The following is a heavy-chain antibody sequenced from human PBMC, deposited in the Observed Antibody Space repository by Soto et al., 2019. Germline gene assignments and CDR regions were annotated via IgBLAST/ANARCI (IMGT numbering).Heavy chain of an antibody. V-gene: IGHV4-31*03. CDR1: GGSIRSGGYY. Sequence: PSETLSLTCTVSGGSIRSGGYYWSWIRQHPGKGLEWIGYIYYSGSTYYNPSLKSRVTISVDTSKNQFSLKLSSVTAADTAVYYCARVTHPDYYDSSGYSNAFDIWGQGTMVTVSS. CDR3: ARVTHPDYYDSSGYSNAFDI. CDR2: IYYSGST. J-gene: IGHJ3*02. D-gene: IGHD3-22*01.